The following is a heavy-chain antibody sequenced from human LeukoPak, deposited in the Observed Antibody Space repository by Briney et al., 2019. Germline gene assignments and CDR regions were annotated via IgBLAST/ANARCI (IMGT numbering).Heavy chain of an antibody. CDR2: ISSSSSTI. V-gene: IGHV3-48*02. CDR1: GFTFSSYS. CDR3: ARSGGITMIVRRAFDI. J-gene: IGHJ3*02. D-gene: IGHD3-22*01. Sequence: GGSLRLSCAASGFTFSSYSMNWVRQAPGKGLEWVSHISSSSSTIYYADSVKGRFTISRDNAKNSLYLQMNSLRDEDTAVYYCARSGGITMIVRRAFDIWGQGTMVTVSS.